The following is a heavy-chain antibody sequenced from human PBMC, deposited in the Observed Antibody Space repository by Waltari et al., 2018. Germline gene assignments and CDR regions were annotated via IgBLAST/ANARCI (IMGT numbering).Heavy chain of an antibody. V-gene: IGHV4-61*01. CDR1: GGSVSGTRYY. CDR3: ARDPIFISSSGGFDY. CDR2: IHNTGSR. J-gene: IGHJ4*02. Sequence: QVQLQESGPGLVKPSETLSLTCAVSGGSVSGTRYYWSWIRQPPGKGLEWIGYIHNTGSRNYNPAPNSRVTISADASKNHFSLKLTSVTAADTAVYYCARDPIFISSSGGFDYWGQGTLVTVSS. D-gene: IGHD3-16*01.